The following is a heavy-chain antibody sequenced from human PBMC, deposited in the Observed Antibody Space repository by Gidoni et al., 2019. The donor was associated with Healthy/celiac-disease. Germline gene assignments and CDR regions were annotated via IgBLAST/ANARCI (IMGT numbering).Heavy chain of an antibody. V-gene: IGHV3-33*01. CDR3: ARDGLYRRLTIFKLSNGMDV. D-gene: IGHD3-3*01. CDR2: IWYDGSNK. J-gene: IGHJ6*02. Sequence: AAGKGLEWVAVIWYDGSNKYYADSVKGRFTISRDNSKNTLYLQMNSLRAEDTAVYYCARDGLYRRLTIFKLSNGMDVWGQGTTVTVSS.